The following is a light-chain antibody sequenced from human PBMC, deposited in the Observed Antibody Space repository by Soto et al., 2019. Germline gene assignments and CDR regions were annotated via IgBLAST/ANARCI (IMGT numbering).Light chain of an antibody. CDR3: CSFTSSKTHV. Sequence: QSALTQPASGSGSPGQSITISCTGSSSDFGNYQFVSWYQQHPGKVPKLILFGGSQWPSGVSGRFSGSKSGNTGSLTISGLQAEDEADYYCCSFTSSKTHVFGTGTKVTV. CDR2: GGS. J-gene: IGLJ1*01. V-gene: IGLV2-14*02. CDR1: SSDFGNYQF.